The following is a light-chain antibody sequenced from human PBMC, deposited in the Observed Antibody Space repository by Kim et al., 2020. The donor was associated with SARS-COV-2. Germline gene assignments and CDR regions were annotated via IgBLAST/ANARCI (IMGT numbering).Light chain of an antibody. CDR3: QQLKSYPRT. J-gene: IGKJ1*01. CDR1: QGINSA. Sequence: ASVRDTVTITCRDSQGINSALAWYQQKPGKAPYLLIYSASTLQSGVPSRFIGSGSGTEFTLTITSLQPEDFATYYCQQLKSYPRTFGQGTKVDIK. V-gene: IGKV1-9*01. CDR2: SAS.